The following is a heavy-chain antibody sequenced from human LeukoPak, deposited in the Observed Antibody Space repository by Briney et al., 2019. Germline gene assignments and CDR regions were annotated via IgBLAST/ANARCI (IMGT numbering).Heavy chain of an antibody. CDR2: IYSGGST. V-gene: IGHV3-53*01. D-gene: IGHD3-22*01. J-gene: IGHJ6*02. Sequence: PGGSLRLSCAASGFTVSSNYTSWVRQAPGKGLEWVSVIYSGGSTYYADSVKGRFTISRDNSKNTLYLQMNSLRAEDTAVYYCAREAYYYDSSGYGGYGMDVWGQGTTVTVSS. CDR1: GFTVSSNY. CDR3: AREAYYYDSSGYGGYGMDV.